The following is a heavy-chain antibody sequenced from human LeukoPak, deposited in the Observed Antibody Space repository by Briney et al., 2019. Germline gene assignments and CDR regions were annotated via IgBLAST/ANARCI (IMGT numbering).Heavy chain of an antibody. Sequence: GGSLRLSCAASGFTFSSYGMHWVRQAPGKGLEWVAFIRYDGSNKYYADSVKGRFTISRDNSKNTLYLQMNSLRAEDTAVYYCAKDRGSSPIFDYWGQGTLVTASS. J-gene: IGHJ4*02. D-gene: IGHD6-6*01. CDR2: IRYDGSNK. V-gene: IGHV3-30*02. CDR3: AKDRGSSPIFDY. CDR1: GFTFSSYG.